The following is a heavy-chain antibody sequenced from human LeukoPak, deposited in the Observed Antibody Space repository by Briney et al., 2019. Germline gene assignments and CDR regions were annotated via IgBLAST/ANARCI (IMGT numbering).Heavy chain of an antibody. V-gene: IGHV3-20*04. CDR3: ARDRANYGDWSGPLDY. J-gene: IGHJ4*02. CDR2: INWNGGST. Sequence: PGGSLRLSCAASGLTFNDYGMNWVRQAPGKGLEWVSGINWNGGSTGYADSVKGRFTISRDNAKNSLYLQMNSLRAEDTAFYYCARDRANYGDWSGPLDYWGRGTLVTVSS. D-gene: IGHD4-17*01. CDR1: GLTFNDYG.